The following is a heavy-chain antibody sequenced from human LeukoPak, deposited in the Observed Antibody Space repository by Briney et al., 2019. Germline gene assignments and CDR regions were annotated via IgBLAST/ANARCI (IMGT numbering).Heavy chain of an antibody. CDR2: INPNSGGT. Sequence: ASVKVSCKASGYTFTGYYMHWVRQAPGQGLEWMGWINPNSGGTSYAQKFQGRVTMTRDTSVNTAYMELSRLRSDDTAVYYCARYSGYDEPFEYWGQGTLVTVSS. CDR3: ARYSGYDEPFEY. CDR1: GYTFTGYY. J-gene: IGHJ4*02. D-gene: IGHD5-12*01. V-gene: IGHV1-2*02.